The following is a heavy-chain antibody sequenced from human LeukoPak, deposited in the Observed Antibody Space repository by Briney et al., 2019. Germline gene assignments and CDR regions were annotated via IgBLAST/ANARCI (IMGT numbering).Heavy chain of an antibody. D-gene: IGHD1-26*01. V-gene: IGHV1-18*01. CDR2: ISGGNGDT. CDR3: ARRWELDY. CDR1: GFTFTSYG. J-gene: IGHJ4*02. Sequence: GASVKVSFKASGFTFTSYGIRWGREAPGQGIEWMGWISGGNGDTNYAQNLQGRLTMTTDTSTSTAYMELRSLRSDDTAVYYCARRWELDYWGQGNLVTVSS.